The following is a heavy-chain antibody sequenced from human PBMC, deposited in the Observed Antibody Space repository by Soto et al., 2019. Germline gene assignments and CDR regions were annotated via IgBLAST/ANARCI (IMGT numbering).Heavy chain of an antibody. D-gene: IGHD3-22*01. V-gene: IGHV3-30*18. Sequence: GGSLRLSCAASGFTFSSYGMHWVRQAPGKGLEWVAVISYDGSNKYYADSVKGRFTISRDNSKNTLYLQMNSLRAEDTAVYYCAKDLYYYDSSGYYYVHYYYGMDVWGQGTTVTVAS. J-gene: IGHJ6*02. CDR1: GFTFSSYG. CDR2: ISYDGSNK. CDR3: AKDLYYYDSSGYYYVHYYYGMDV.